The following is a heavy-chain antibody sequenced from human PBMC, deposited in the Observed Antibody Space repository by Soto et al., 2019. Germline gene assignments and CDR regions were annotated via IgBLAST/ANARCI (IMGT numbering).Heavy chain of an antibody. CDR3: ATVHNTSRSFDY. CDR2: TGATGRTT. J-gene: IGHJ4*02. CDR1: GFTFNIYA. D-gene: IGHD1-20*01. Sequence: GGSLRLSCAASGFTFNIYAMTWVRQAPGKGLEWVSTTGATGRTTYYADSVKGRFTVSRDNSKNTLDLQMSNLRAEDTAVYYCATVHNTSRSFDYWGQGTLVTVSS. V-gene: IGHV3-23*01.